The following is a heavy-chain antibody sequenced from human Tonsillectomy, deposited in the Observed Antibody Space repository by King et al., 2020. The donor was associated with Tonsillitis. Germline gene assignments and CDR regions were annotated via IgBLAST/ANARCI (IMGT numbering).Heavy chain of an antibody. V-gene: IGHV4-39*01. CDR1: GASISSSSYY. CDR2: IYYSGRT. Sequence: LQLQESGPGLVKPSETLSLTCTVSGASISSSSYYWGWIRQPPGKGLEWIGSIYYSGRTSSNPSLKSRVTISVDTSKNQFSLKLSSVTAADTAVYYCARTPFTTGGCDWGQGTLVTVSS. CDR3: ARTPFTTGGCD. D-gene: IGHD3-22*01. J-gene: IGHJ4*02.